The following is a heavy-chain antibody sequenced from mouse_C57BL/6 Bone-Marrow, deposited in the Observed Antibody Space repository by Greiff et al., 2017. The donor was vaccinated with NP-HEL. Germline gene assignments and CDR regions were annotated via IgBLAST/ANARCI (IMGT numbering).Heavy chain of an antibody. D-gene: IGHD1-1*01. Sequence: VKLQQPGAELVKPGASVKLSCKASGYTFTSYLMHWVKQRPGRGLEWIGSIDPNSGGTKYNEKFKSKATLTVDKPSSTAYMQLNSLTSEDSAVYYCARYYYGSSSFDYWGQGTTLTVSS. CDR3: ARYYYGSSSFDY. CDR1: GYTFTSYL. V-gene: IGHV1-72*01. CDR2: IDPNSGGT. J-gene: IGHJ2*01.